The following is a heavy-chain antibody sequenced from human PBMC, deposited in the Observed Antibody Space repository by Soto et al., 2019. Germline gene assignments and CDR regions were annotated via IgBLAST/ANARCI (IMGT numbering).Heavy chain of an antibody. J-gene: IGHJ4*02. V-gene: IGHV4-30-4*01. Sequence: QVQLQESGPGLVKPSQTLSLTCTVSGGSISTVGYWWSWIRQSPDMGLEWIGHIYDGGRTYNNPSLESRVTMSVVTSKSQHPLTLSSVSAADTAVYYCARGPSGDKVDSWGQGTLVTVSS. D-gene: IGHD7-27*01. CDR3: ARGPSGDKVDS. CDR2: IYDGGRT. CDR1: GGSISTVGYW.